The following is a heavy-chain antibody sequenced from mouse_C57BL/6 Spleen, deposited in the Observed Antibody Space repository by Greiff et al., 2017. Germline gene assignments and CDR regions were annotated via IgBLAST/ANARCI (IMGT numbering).Heavy chain of an antibody. CDR2: ISYDGSN. D-gene: IGHD2-1*01. V-gene: IGHV3-6*01. CDR3: AREDGNYVLYYAMDY. Sequence: ESGPGLVKPSQSLSLTCSVTGYSITSGYYWNWIRQFPGNKLEWMGYISYDGSNNYNPSLKNRISITRDTSKNQFFLKLNSVTTEDTATYYCAREDGNYVLYYAMDYWGQGTSVTVSS. CDR1: GYSITSGYY. J-gene: IGHJ4*01.